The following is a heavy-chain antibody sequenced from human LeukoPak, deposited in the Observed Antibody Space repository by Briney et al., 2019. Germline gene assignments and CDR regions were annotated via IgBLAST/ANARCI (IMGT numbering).Heavy chain of an antibody. CDR1: GYTSTVHS. D-gene: IGHD3-10*01. CDR2: INPNSGGT. CDR3: ATRMFRGNPGEFDP. V-gene: IGHV1-2*02. J-gene: IGHJ5*02. Sequence: ASVKVSCKASGYTSTVHSMHWVRHATGQGLEWMGWINPNSGGTNYAQKFQGRVTMTRDTSISTAYMELRRLRSDDTGVYFRATRMFRGNPGEFDPWGQGTLVTVSS.